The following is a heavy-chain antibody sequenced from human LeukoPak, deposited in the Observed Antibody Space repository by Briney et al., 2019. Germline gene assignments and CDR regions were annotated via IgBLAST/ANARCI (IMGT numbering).Heavy chain of an antibody. Sequence: SVKVSCKASGGTFSSYAISWVRQAPGQGLEWMGGIIPIFGTANYAQKFQGRVTITTDESTSTAYMELSSLRSEGTAVYYCARDKDYYDSSGYYSFDYWGQGTLVTVSS. D-gene: IGHD3-22*01. J-gene: IGHJ4*02. CDR1: GGTFSSYA. CDR3: ARDKDYYDSSGYYSFDY. V-gene: IGHV1-69*05. CDR2: IIPIFGTA.